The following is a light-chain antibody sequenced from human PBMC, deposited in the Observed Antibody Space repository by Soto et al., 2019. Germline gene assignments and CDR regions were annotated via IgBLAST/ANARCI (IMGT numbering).Light chain of an antibody. J-gene: IGKJ2*01. V-gene: IGKV1-39*01. Sequence: DIQLSQSPSSLSASIGDRVTITCRASQTITSYLNWYQHKPGTAPKLLIYTASTLQSGVPPRFSSRGSGTDFTLTITSLQPEDFATYYCQQSYSPPVTFGEGTKLEI. CDR3: QQSYSPPVT. CDR1: QTITSY. CDR2: TAS.